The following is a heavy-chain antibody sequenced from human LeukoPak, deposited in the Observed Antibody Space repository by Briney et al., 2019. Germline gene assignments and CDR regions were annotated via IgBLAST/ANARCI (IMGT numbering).Heavy chain of an antibody. CDR3: ARDVGGSLDY. Sequence: GGSLRLPCAASGFTFSTYWMAWVRQAPGKGLEWVANIKGDKSARHQADSVKGRFTISRDNTQNSVYLQMSSLRGEDTAVYYCARDVGGSLDYWGQGTLVTVSS. J-gene: IGHJ4*02. CDR1: GFTFSTYW. V-gene: IGHV3-7*01. D-gene: IGHD1-26*01. CDR2: IKGDKSAR.